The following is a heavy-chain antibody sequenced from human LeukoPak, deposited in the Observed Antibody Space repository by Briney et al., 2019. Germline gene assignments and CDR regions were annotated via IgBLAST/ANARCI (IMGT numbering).Heavy chain of an antibody. Sequence: SETLSLTCAVYGGSFSGYYWSWIRQPPGKGLEWIGEINHSGSTNYNPSLKSRVTISVDTSKNQFSPKLSSVTAADTAVYYCARYRYCSSTSCYRGASMWFDPWGQGTLVTVSS. CDR3: ARYRYCSSTSCYRGASMWFDP. J-gene: IGHJ5*02. V-gene: IGHV4-34*01. CDR2: INHSGST. D-gene: IGHD2-2*01. CDR1: GGSFSGYY.